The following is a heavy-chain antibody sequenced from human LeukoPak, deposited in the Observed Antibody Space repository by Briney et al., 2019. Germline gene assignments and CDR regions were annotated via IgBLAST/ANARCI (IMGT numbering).Heavy chain of an antibody. CDR3: VTVGMTSTWSYLRFDP. D-gene: IGHD2/OR15-2a*01. CDR2: ITSNGGST. Sequence: RAGGSLRLSCSASGFTFSTNSMHWVRQAPGKGLEFVSAITSNGGSTYYADSVKGRFTISRDNSKNTLYLQMSSLRAEDTAVYYCVTVGMTSTWSYLRFDPRGQGTLVSVSS. CDR1: GFTFSTNS. J-gene: IGHJ5*02. V-gene: IGHV3-64D*08.